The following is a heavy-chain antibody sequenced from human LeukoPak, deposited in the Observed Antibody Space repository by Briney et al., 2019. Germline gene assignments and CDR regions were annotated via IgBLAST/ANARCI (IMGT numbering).Heavy chain of an antibody. J-gene: IGHJ3*01. CDR3: ATSVVDPSLDAFDF. D-gene: IGHD2-15*01. V-gene: IGHV3-11*01. CDR2: ISSSGSSI. CDR1: GFTFSDYY. Sequence: GGSLRLSCAASGFTFSDYYISWLRQAPGKGLEGVSYISSSGSSIYYADSVKGRFTISGDNAKNSPYLQMTRLRAEDTAVYYCATSVVDPSLDAFDFWGQGTMVTVSS.